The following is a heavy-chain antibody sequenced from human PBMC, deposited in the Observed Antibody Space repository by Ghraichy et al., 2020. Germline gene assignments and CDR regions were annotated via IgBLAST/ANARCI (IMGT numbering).Heavy chain of an antibody. CDR2: FDPEDGET. Sequence: KVSCKVSGYTLTELSMHWVRQAPGKGLEWMGGFDPEDGETIYAQKFQGRVTMTEDTSTDTAYMELSSLRSEDTAVYYCATGGGYGPRYYYYGMDVWGQGTTVTVSS. D-gene: IGHD5-18*01. CDR3: ATGGGYGPRYYYYGMDV. J-gene: IGHJ6*02. CDR1: GYTLTELS. V-gene: IGHV1-24*01.